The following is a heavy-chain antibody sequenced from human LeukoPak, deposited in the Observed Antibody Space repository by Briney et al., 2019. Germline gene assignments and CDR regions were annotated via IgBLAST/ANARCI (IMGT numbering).Heavy chain of an antibody. CDR3: ASSVRSSWDAPNDAFDI. D-gene: IGHD6-13*01. CDR2: IRYDGNNK. J-gene: IGHJ3*02. Sequence: PGGSLRLSCAASGFTFRSYGMHWVRQAPGKGLEWVAFIRYDGNNKYYGDSVKGRFTISRDNSKNTLYLQMGSLRAEDMAVYYCASSVRSSWDAPNDAFDIWGQGTMVTVSS. V-gene: IGHV3-30*02. CDR1: GFTFRSYG.